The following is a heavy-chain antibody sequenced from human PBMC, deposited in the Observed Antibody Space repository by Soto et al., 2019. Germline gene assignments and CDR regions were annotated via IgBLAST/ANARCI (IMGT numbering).Heavy chain of an antibody. Sequence: EVQLVESGGGFIHPGGSLRLSCAASGLTISNAWMNWVRQAPGKGLEWVGRIKTNTEGDTTDYAAAVKGRFTVSRDDSKNTLYLQMNSLKTEDTAVYYCTTGSVEGVWGQWTTVTVSS. CDR1: GLTISNAW. V-gene: IGHV3-15*07. D-gene: IGHD2-15*01. CDR2: IKTNTEGDTT. J-gene: IGHJ6*01. CDR3: TTGSVEGV.